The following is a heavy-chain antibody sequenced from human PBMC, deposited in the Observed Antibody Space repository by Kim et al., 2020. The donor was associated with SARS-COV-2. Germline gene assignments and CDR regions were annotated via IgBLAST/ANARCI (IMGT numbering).Heavy chain of an antibody. CDR2: ISNNNGNT. CDR1: GYIFTNYG. Sequence: ASVKVSCKPYGYIFTNYGITWVRQAPGQGLEWMGWISNNNGNTNYAQKFQGRVTMTTDTSTSTAYMELTSLRSDDTAVYYCARVGTTPRYFDLLGRGTL. CDR3: ARVGTTPRYFDL. D-gene: IGHD4-17*01. V-gene: IGHV1-18*01. J-gene: IGHJ2*01.